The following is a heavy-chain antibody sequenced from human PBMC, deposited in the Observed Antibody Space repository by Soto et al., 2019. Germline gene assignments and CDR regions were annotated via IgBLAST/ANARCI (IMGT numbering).Heavy chain of an antibody. Sequence: SETLSLTCTVSGGSISSGDYYWSWIRQPPGKGLEWIGYIYYSGSTYYNPSLKSRVTISVDTSKNQFSLKLSSVTAADTAVYYCARDCGDYDFDYWGQGTLVTVSS. CDR3: ARDCGDYDFDY. D-gene: IGHD3-3*01. V-gene: IGHV4-30-4*01. CDR1: GGSISSGDYY. CDR2: IYYSGST. J-gene: IGHJ4*02.